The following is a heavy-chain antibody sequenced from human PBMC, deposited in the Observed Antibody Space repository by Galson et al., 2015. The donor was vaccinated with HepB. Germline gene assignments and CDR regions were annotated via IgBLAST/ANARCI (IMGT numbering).Heavy chain of an antibody. J-gene: IGHJ2*01. D-gene: IGHD3-10*01. Sequence: SLRLSCAASGFTFSDYYMSWIRQAPGKGLEWVSYISSSSSYTNYADSVKGRFTISRDNAKNSLYLQMNSLRAEDTAVYYCARDGGGSYYGSGSYVAQRRNWYFDLWGRGTLVTVSS. V-gene: IGHV3-11*06. CDR3: ARDGGGSYYGSGSYVAQRRNWYFDL. CDR1: GFTFSDYY. CDR2: ISSSSSYT.